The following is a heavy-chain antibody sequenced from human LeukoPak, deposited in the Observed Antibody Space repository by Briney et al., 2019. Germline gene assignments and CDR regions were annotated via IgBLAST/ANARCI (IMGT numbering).Heavy chain of an antibody. V-gene: IGHV1-2*02. CDR3: ARVVGYDFWGGYSDY. CDR2: INPNSGGT. D-gene: IGHD3-3*01. CDR1: GYTFTGYY. Sequence: GASVKVSCKASGYTFTGYYMHWVRQAPGQGLEWMGWINPNSGGTNYAQKFQGRVTMTRDTSISTAYMELSRLRSDDTAVYYCARVVGYDFWGGYSDYWGQGTLVTVSS. J-gene: IGHJ4*02.